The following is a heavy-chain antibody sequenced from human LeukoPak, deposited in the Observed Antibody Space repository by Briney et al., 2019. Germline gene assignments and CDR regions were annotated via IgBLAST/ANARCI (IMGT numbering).Heavy chain of an antibody. D-gene: IGHD5-18*01. CDR3: ARLYSRVGPFDY. CDR2: ISSSSPYI. J-gene: IGHJ4*02. Sequence: GGSPRLSCAASGFTFSDYSMNWVRQAPGKGLEWVASISSSSPYIYYTDSVKGRFTISRDNAKNSLYLQMNSLRAEDTAVYYCARLYSRVGPFDYWGQGTLVTVSS. CDR1: GFTFSDYS. V-gene: IGHV3-21*01.